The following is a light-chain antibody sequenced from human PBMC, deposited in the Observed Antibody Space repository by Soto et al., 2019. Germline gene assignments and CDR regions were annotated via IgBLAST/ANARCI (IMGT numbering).Light chain of an antibody. CDR1: ALPKQY. CDR2: KDS. CDR3: QSADSSGTNV. Sequence: SYELTKPPSVSVSPGQTARITCSGDALPKQYAYWYQQKPGQAPVLVIYKDSERPSGIPERFSGSSSGTTVTLTISGVQAEDEADYYCQSADSSGTNVFGSGTQLTVL. V-gene: IGLV3-25*03. J-gene: IGLJ6*01.